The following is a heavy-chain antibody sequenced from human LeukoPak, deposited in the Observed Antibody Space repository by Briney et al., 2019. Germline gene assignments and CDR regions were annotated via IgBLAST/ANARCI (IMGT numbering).Heavy chain of an antibody. CDR3: ARGEPSQEQQLVGGFDY. CDR1: GGSISSYY. Sequence: SETLSLTCTVSGGSISSYYWSWIRQPAGKGLEWIGRIYTSGSTNYNPSLKSRVTMSVDTSKNQFSLKLSSVTAADTAVYYCARGEPSQEQQLVGGFDYWGQGTLVTVSS. CDR2: IYTSGST. J-gene: IGHJ4*02. V-gene: IGHV4-4*07. D-gene: IGHD6-13*01.